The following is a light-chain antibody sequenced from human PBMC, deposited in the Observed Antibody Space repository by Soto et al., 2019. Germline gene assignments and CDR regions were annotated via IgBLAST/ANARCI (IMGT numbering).Light chain of an antibody. CDR1: SSDVGAFNF. CDR3: RSKAVNSFYV. CDR2: QVT. J-gene: IGLJ1*01. Sequence: QSALTQPPSASGSPGQSVTISCTGTSSDVGAFNFVSWYQQHPGKAPKLMIYQVTKRPSGVPDRFSASKSGNTASLTVSGLHDEDEAHYYSRSKAVNSFYVFGTGTKVTVL. V-gene: IGLV2-8*01.